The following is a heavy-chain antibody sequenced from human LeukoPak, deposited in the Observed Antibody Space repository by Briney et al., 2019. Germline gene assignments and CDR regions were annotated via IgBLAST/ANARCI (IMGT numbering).Heavy chain of an antibody. D-gene: IGHD6-6*01. CDR2: FISTGSYI. Sequence: GGSLRLSRAASGFTFNSYSMNWVRQAPGKVREWVSSFISTGSYIYYGDSVKGRFTIPRDNATNLLYLQMNSLRAEDTAVYYCARASPYSSSSSWFDPWGKGTLVTVSS. V-gene: IGHV3-21*01. CDR1: GFTFNSYS. J-gene: IGHJ5*02. CDR3: ARASPYSSSSSWFDP.